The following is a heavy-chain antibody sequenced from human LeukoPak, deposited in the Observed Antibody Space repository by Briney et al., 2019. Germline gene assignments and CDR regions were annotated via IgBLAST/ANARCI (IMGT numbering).Heavy chain of an antibody. V-gene: IGHV1-18*01. J-gene: IGHJ6*03. CDR3: ARFGSSTSIINYYYYYYMDV. CDR1: GYTFTSYG. D-gene: IGHD2-2*01. CDR2: ISAHNGNT. Sequence: ASVKVSCKASGYTFTSYGISWVRQAPGQGLEWMGWISAHNGNTNYAQRLQGRVTMTTDTSTSTAYMELRSLRSDDTAVYYCARFGSSTSIINYYYYYYMDVWGKGTTVTVSS.